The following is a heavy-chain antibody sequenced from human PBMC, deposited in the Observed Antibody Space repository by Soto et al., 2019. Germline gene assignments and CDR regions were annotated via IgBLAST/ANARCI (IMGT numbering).Heavy chain of an antibody. CDR3: ARERSYGMDV. V-gene: IGHV4-59*01. CDR1: GVSISSYY. J-gene: IGHJ6*02. Sequence: PWETLSLTCTVSGVSISSYYWSCIRQAPGKGLEWIGNIYYSGSTNYNPSLKSRVTISVDTSKNQFSLKLSSVTAADTAVYYCARERSYGMDVLRQGTTVTVSS. CDR2: IYYSGST.